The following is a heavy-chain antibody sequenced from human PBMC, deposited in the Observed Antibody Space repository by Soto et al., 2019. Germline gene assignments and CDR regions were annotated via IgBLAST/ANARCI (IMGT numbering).Heavy chain of an antibody. CDR2: ISGYNGKT. CDR1: GYMCNSYG. J-gene: IGHJ4*02. CDR3: ARDETYTAGWYFEH. D-gene: IGHD6-19*01. Sequence: QVQLVQSGAEVKKRGASVKVSCKASGYMCNSYGMSWLRQAPGQGLEGIGWISGYNGKTDLAQKFQGRVTMTTEASKSTVYLELTSLRFDDTALYYCARDETYTAGWYFEHWGQGTLVTVPS. V-gene: IGHV1-18*01.